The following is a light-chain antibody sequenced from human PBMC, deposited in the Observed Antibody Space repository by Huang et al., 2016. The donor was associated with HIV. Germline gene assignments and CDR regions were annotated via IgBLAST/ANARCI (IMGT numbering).Light chain of an antibody. Sequence: IQLTQSPSSVSASEGDTVRITCRASQDISSWLAWYQQKPREAPTLLIHSTSILQSEVPSRFNGSGSGTDFFLTINSLRPDDFATYYCQQANMYPRSFGQGTRLDIK. J-gene: IGKJ5*01. CDR2: STS. CDR1: QDISSW. V-gene: IGKV1-12*01. CDR3: QQANMYPRS.